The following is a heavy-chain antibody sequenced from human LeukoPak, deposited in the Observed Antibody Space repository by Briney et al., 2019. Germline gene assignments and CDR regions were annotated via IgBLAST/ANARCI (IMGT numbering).Heavy chain of an antibody. J-gene: IGHJ4*02. D-gene: IGHD1-26*01. Sequence: PSETLSLTCSVSGYFISSSSYYWGWIRQPPGKGLEWIGSIYYSGSTYYNPSLKSRVTISVDTSKNQFSLKLSSVTAADTAVYYCARVRTTLKWELLGSLDYWGQGTLVTVSS. CDR3: ARVRTTLKWELLGSLDY. CDR1: GYFISSSSYY. CDR2: IYYSGST. V-gene: IGHV4-39*07.